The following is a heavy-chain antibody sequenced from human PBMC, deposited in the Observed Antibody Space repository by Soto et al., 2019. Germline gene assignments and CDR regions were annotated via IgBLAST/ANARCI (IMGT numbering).Heavy chain of an antibody. D-gene: IGHD6-19*01. Sequence: SVKVSCKASGGTFSSYAISWVRQAPGQGLEWMGGIIPIFGTANYAQKFQGRVTITADESTSTAYMELSSLRSEDTAVYYCARGGIAVAGHFDYWGQGTLVTVSS. V-gene: IGHV1-69*13. J-gene: IGHJ4*02. CDR1: GGTFSSYA. CDR3: ARGGIAVAGHFDY. CDR2: IIPIFGTA.